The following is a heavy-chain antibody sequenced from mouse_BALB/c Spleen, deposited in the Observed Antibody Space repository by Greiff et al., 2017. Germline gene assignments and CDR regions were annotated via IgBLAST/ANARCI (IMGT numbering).Heavy chain of an antibody. Sequence: QVQLKESGPGLVAPSQSLSITCTVSGFSLTSYDISWIRQPPGKGLEWLGVIWTGGGTNYNSAFMSRLSISKDNSKSQVFLKMNSLQTDDTAIYYCVRDRRGGNPWYFDVWGAGTTVTVSS. CDR1: GFSLTSYD. CDR3: VRDRRGGNPWYFDV. D-gene: IGHD2-1*01. J-gene: IGHJ1*01. V-gene: IGHV2-9-2*01. CDR2: IWTGGGT.